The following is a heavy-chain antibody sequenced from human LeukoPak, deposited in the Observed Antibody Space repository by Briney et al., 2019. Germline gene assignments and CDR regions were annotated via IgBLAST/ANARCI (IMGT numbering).Heavy chain of an antibody. CDR2: ITWDGGTS. D-gene: IGHD1-7*01. CDR1: GFSFDDYA. Sequence: TGGSLRLSCAASGFSFDDYAMHWVRQVPGKGLEWISLITWDGGTSYYGDSFKGRFAISRDNSKNSLYLQVIDLRPEDTALYYCAKDRDNWKYGLESWGQGTLVTVSS. V-gene: IGHV3-43D*03. J-gene: IGHJ4*02. CDR3: AKDRDNWKYGLES.